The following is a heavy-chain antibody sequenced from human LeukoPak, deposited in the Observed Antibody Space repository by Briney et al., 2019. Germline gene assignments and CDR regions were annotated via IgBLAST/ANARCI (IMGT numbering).Heavy chain of an antibody. J-gene: IGHJ4*02. V-gene: IGHV3-23*01. CDR1: GFTFSSYG. CDR3: AKDRYQLLHFDY. D-gene: IGHD2-2*01. CDR2: ISGSGGST. Sequence: GGTLRLSCAASGFTFSSYGMSWVRQAPGKGLEWVSAISGSGGSTYYADSVKGRFTISRDNSNNTLYLQMNSLRAEDTAVYYCAKDRYQLLHFDYWGQGTLVTVSS.